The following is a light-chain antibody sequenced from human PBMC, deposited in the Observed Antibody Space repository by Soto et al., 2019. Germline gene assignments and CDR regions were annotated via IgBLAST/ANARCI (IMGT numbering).Light chain of an antibody. CDR1: SSNIWGNS. CDR2: DDN. V-gene: IGLV1-51*01. CDR3: CSFDSCPSAYV. J-gene: IGLJ1*01. Sequence: QSVLTQPASRFAATGQKGSNSCSGSSSNIWGNSVSWYQTHPGTAPKLLIYDDNQRHPGIPDRFSCSNSGTAATLGITGFQTGDEADYYCCSFDSCPSAYVLGPETNATV.